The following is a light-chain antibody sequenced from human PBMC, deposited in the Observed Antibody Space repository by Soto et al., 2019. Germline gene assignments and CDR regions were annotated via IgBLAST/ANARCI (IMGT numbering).Light chain of an antibody. J-gene: IGLJ1*01. CDR2: DVS. CDR1: SSDVGGYNY. V-gene: IGLV2-11*01. Sequence: QSVLTQPRSVSGSPGQSVTISCTGTSSDVGGYNYVSWYQQHPGKAPKLMIYDVSKRPSGVPDRFSGSKSGTTPSLTLSGLQAEDEADYYCCSYAGSYTYVFGPGTQLTVL. CDR3: CSYAGSYTYV.